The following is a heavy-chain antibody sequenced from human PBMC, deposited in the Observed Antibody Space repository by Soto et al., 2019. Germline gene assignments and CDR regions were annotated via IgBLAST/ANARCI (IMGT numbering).Heavy chain of an antibody. CDR1: GFIFKMYW. J-gene: IGHJ4*02. D-gene: IGHD3-9*01. V-gene: IGHV3-74*01. CDR2: IYNDGTYS. Sequence: GGSMRLSCAASGFIFKMYWMHWVRQSPGKGLVWISRIYNDGTYSDYADSVRGRFTISRDNVNDTLYLQMNNLRAEDSGLYYCTRGPRTISTGTGAEWGQGTQLTVYS. CDR3: TRGPRTISTGTGAE.